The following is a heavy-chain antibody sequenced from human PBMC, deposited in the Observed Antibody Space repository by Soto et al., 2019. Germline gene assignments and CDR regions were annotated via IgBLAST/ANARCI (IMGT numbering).Heavy chain of an antibody. V-gene: IGHV3-30*18. CDR3: AKSTNFYCSSPNWYKYYFEH. CDR1: GFTFNTYG. CDR2: ISYDGIEK. Sequence: WGSLRLSCAASGFTFNTYGMHWVRQAPGKGLEWVAVISYDGIEKYYVDSVKGRFTISKDNSKNTLYLQMNSLTPEDPAVYYFAKSTNFYCSSPNWYKYYFEHGGQGTRDTISS. J-gene: IGHJ4*02. D-gene: IGHD2-2*02.